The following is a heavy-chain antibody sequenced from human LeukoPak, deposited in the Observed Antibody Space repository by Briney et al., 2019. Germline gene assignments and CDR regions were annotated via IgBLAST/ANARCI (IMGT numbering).Heavy chain of an antibody. V-gene: IGHV3-21*01. CDR1: GFTFSSYS. CDR3: ARDQLQLVDY. Sequence: GGSLRLSCAAPGFTFSSYSMNWVRQAPGKGLEWVSSISSSSSHIYYADSVKGRFTISRDNAKNSLYLQMNSLRAEDTAVYYCARDQLQLVDYWGQGTLVTVSS. J-gene: IGHJ4*02. D-gene: IGHD4-11*01. CDR2: ISSSSSHI.